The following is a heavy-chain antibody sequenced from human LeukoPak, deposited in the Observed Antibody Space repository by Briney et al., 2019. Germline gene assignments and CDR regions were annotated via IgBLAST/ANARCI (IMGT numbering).Heavy chain of an antibody. J-gene: IGHJ4*02. CDR1: GGSISSNN. CDR2: VSSSGETT. D-gene: IGHD3-10*01. Sequence: ETLSLTCAVSGGSISSNNWWTWVRQAPGKGLEWVSSVSSSGETTYYADSVKGRFTISRDNSKSTLYLQMNSLRVEDTALYYCAKEGGLWFGGLFSRYVDFWGQGTLVSVSS. CDR3: AKEGGLWFGGLFSRYVDF. V-gene: IGHV3-23*01.